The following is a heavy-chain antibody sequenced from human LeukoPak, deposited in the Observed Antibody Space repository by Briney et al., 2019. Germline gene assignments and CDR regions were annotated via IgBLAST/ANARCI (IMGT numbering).Heavy chain of an antibody. Sequence: ASVKVSCKASGYTFNGYYMHWVRQAPGQGVEWMGWINPNSGGTNYAQNFQGRVTMTRDTSISTAYMELSRLRSDDTAVYYCAKALWGDYFEYWGQGTLVTVSS. CDR1: GYTFNGYY. J-gene: IGHJ4*02. CDR3: AKALWGDYFEY. D-gene: IGHD3-10*01. CDR2: INPNSGGT. V-gene: IGHV1-2*02.